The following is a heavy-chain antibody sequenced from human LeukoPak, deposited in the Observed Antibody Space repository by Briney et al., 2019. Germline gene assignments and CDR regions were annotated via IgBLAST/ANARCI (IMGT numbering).Heavy chain of an antibody. D-gene: IGHD3-22*01. CDR1: GFTFSSYA. Sequence: GGSLRLSCAASGFTFSSYAMSWVRQAPGKGLEWVSAISGSGGSTYYADSVKGRFTISRDSSKNTLYLQMNSLRAEDTAVYYCASYYYDSSGTGGHFDYWGQGTLVTVSS. V-gene: IGHV3-23*01. J-gene: IGHJ4*02. CDR2: ISGSGGST. CDR3: ASYYYDSSGTGGHFDY.